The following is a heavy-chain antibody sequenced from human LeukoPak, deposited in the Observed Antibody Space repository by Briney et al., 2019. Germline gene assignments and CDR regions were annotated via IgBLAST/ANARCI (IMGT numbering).Heavy chain of an antibody. J-gene: IGHJ4*02. D-gene: IGHD2/OR15-2a*01. CDR3: AKDSAKKYDDY. Sequence: GGSLRLSCAASGFTFSSYAMHWVRQAPGKGLEWVAVISYDGSNKYYADSVKGRFTISRDNSKNTLFLQMNSLRAEDTAVYYCAKDSAKKYDDYWGQGTLVTVSS. V-gene: IGHV3-30*04. CDR1: GFTFSSYA. CDR2: ISYDGSNK.